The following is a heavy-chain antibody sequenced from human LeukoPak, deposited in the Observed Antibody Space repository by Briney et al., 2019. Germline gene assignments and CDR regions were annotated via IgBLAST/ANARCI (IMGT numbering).Heavy chain of an antibody. Sequence: SETLSLTCAVYGGSFSGYYWSWIRQPPGKGLEWIGEINHSGSTNYNPSLKSRVTISVDTSKNQFSLKLSSVTAADTAVYYCASIPPGPSGHYYYYYYMDVWGKGTTVTISS. D-gene: IGHD2-2*02. CDR1: GGSFSGYY. CDR3: ASIPPGPSGHYYYYYYMDV. J-gene: IGHJ6*03. V-gene: IGHV4-34*01. CDR2: INHSGST.